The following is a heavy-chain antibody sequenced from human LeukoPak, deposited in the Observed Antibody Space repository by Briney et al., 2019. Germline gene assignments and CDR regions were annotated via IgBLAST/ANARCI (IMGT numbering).Heavy chain of an antibody. J-gene: IGHJ1*01. Sequence: SETLSLTCSVSGGYISSSSYYWGWIRQPPGKGLEWIGDIYYTGRTYYNSSLKSRLTVSIGTSKNQFSLKLASLSAADTAVYYCARRRYYDSTGYLDWGQGTLITVSS. V-gene: IGHV4-39*01. D-gene: IGHD3-22*01. CDR2: IYYTGRT. CDR3: ARRRYYDSTGYLD. CDR1: GGYISSSSYY.